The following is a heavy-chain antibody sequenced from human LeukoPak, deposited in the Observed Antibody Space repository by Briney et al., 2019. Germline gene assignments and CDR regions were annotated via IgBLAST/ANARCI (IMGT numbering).Heavy chain of an antibody. J-gene: IGHJ4*02. D-gene: IGHD1-26*01. CDR3: ARASGIQDMYYFDY. Sequence: SETLSLTCTVSGGSISSYYWSWIRQPPGKALEWIGYIYYSGSTNYNPSLKSRVTISVDTSKNQFSLKLSSVTAADTAVYYCARASGIQDMYYFDYWGQGTLVTVSS. V-gene: IGHV4-59*01. CDR1: GGSISSYY. CDR2: IYYSGST.